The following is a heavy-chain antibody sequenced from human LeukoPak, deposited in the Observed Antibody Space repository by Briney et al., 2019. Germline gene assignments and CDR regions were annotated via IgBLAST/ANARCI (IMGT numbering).Heavy chain of an antibody. V-gene: IGHV3-11*06. J-gene: IGHJ4*02. CDR2: ISSSSYT. Sequence: PGGSLRLSCAASGFTFSDYYMSWIRQAPGKGLEWVSYISSSSYTNYADSVKGRFTISRDNAKNSLYLQMNSLRAEDTAVYYCARALERSGYCSGGSCYGYWGQGTLVTVSS. D-gene: IGHD2-15*01. CDR1: GFTFSDYY. CDR3: ARALERSGYCSGGSCYGY.